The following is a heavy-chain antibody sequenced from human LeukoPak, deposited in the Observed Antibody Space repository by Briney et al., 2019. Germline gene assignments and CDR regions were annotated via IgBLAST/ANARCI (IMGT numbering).Heavy chain of an antibody. J-gene: IGHJ4*02. CDR3: ARLGNGDMLDY. V-gene: IGHV4-38-2*02. D-gene: IGHD4-17*01. Sequence: SETLSLTCTVSGYSISSGYYWGWIRQPPGKGLEWIGSIFHSGSTYYKSSLKSRVTISVDTSKNQFSLKMTSVTAADTAMYYCARLGNGDMLDYWGQGTLVTVSS. CDR2: IFHSGST. CDR1: GYSISSGYY.